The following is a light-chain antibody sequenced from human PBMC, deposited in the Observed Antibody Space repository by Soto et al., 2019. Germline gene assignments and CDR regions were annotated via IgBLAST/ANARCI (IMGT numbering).Light chain of an antibody. CDR1: QSVANSH. J-gene: IGKJ1*01. Sequence: EIVLTQSPGTLYFSPGERATLSCRASQSVANSHVAWYQQKPGQAPRLLIYGASSRATGIPDRFSGSGSGTVFTLTINILEPDDFAVYYCHQYGNSPQAFGQGTKVDIK. CDR2: GAS. V-gene: IGKV3-20*01. CDR3: HQYGNSPQA.